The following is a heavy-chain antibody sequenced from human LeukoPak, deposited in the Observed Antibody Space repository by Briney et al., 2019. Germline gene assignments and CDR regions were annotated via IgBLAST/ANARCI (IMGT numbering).Heavy chain of an antibody. J-gene: IGHJ4*02. CDR3: ASYYDSSGAPYDY. Sequence: SVKASCKASGGTFSSYAISWVRQAPGQGLEWMGGIIPIFGTANYAQKFQGRVTITTDESTSTAYMELSSPRSEDTAVYYCASYYDSSGAPYDYWGQGTLVTVSS. CDR2: IIPIFGTA. D-gene: IGHD3-22*01. V-gene: IGHV1-69*05. CDR1: GGTFSSYA.